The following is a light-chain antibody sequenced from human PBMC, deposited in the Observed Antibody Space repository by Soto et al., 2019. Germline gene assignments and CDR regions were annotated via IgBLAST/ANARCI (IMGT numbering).Light chain of an antibody. CDR3: SSYTKNILV. J-gene: IGLJ2*01. Sequence: QSALTQPASVSGSPGQSITISCTGISSDADDYKYVSWYQQHPDKAPKLLIYAVTHRPSGISDRFSGSKSANTASLTISGLQADDEAAYYCSSYTKNILVFGGGTKVTVL. V-gene: IGLV2-14*03. CDR2: AVT. CDR1: SSDADDYKY.